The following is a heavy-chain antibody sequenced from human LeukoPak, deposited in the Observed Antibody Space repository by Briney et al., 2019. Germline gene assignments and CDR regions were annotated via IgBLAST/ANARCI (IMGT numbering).Heavy chain of an antibody. D-gene: IGHD3-16*01. CDR2: ISGSGGST. V-gene: IGHV3-23*01. CDR3: AKGYYDYVWGSYYFDY. Sequence: PGGSLRLSCAASGFTFSSYAMSWVRQAPGKGLEWVSAISGSGGSTYYADSVKGRFTISRDSSSDTLYLQMNSLRAEDTAVYYCAKGYYDYVWGSYYFDYWGQGTLVTVSS. CDR1: GFTFSSYA. J-gene: IGHJ4*02.